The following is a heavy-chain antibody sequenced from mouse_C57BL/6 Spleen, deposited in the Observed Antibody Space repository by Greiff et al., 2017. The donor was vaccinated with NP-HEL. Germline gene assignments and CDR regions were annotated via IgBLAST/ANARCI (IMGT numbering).Heavy chain of an antibody. CDR1: GYTFTDYY. V-gene: IGHV1-19*01. Sequence: EVQLQQSGPVLVKPGASVKMSCKASGYTFTDYYMNWVKQSHGKSLEWIGVINPYNGGTSYNQKFKGKATLTVDKSSSTAYMELNSLTSEDSAVYYCARRTGRGYAMDYWGQGTSVTVPS. CDR2: INPYNGGT. CDR3: ARRTGRGYAMDY. J-gene: IGHJ4*01. D-gene: IGHD4-1*01.